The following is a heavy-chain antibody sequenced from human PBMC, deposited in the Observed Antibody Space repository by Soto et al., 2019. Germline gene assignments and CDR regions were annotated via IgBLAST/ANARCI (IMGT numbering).Heavy chain of an antibody. Sequence: SETLSLTCTVSGASVSSGDYYWTWIRQPPGKDLEWIGYIYSSGNTNYNPSLRSRVTMSKDTSKNQFSLKLSSVTAEDTAVYYCAKKVHGSGFIFDYWGQGTLVTVSS. CDR3: AKKVHGSGFIFDY. J-gene: IGHJ4*02. CDR2: IYSSGNT. D-gene: IGHD3-10*01. CDR1: GASVSSGDYY. V-gene: IGHV4-30-4*01.